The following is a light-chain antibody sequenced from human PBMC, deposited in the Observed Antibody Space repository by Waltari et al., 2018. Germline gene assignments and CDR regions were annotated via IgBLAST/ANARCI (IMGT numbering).Light chain of an antibody. V-gene: IGLV3-25*03. J-gene: IGLJ2*01. CDR1: ALPQQY. CDR2: NYT. Sequence: SSELPHPPSVSVSPGQTASITCSADALPQQYCHWYQQKPGQAPVLVIYNYTERPSGIPERFSGSSSGTTVTLTISGVQAEDEADYYCQSADSSGTYVVFGAGTKLTVL. CDR3: QSADSSGTYVV.